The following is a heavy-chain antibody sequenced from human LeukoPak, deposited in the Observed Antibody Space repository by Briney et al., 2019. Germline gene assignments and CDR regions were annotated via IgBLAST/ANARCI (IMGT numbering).Heavy chain of an antibody. D-gene: IGHD3-10*01. CDR1: GYTFTSYA. V-gene: IGHV7-4-1*02. Sequence: ASVKVSCKASGYTFTSYAMNWVRQAPGQGLEWMGWINTNTGNPTYAQGFTGRVVFSLDTSGSTAYLQISSLKAEDTAVYYCARYLRQGYYGSGSLLGYWGQGTLVTVSS. CDR3: ARYLRQGYYGSGSLLGY. CDR2: INTNTGNP. J-gene: IGHJ4*02.